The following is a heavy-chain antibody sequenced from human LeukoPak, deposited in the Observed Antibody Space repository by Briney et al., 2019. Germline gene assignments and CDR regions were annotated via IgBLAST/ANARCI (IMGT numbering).Heavy chain of an antibody. J-gene: IGHJ4*02. Sequence: PGGSLRLSCAASGFTFSTYAMSWVRQAPGKGLEWVSVISGSGGRTHCADSVKGRFTISRDNSKNTLYLQMNSLRAEDTAIYYCAKDLGGAMIVVVGGQGTLVTVSS. CDR1: GFTFSTYA. CDR3: AKDLGGAMIVVV. V-gene: IGHV3-23*01. CDR2: ISGSGGRT. D-gene: IGHD3-22*01.